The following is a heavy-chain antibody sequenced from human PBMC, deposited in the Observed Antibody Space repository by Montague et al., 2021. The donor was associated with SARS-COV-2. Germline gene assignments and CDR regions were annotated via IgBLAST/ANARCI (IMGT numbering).Heavy chain of an antibody. Sequence: QSGAEMKKPGESLRISCKVSGYIFIGHWITWVRQMPGKGLEWMGRIDPSDSYTYYSPSFQGHVSISVDKSISTAYLQWSSLKASDTAMYYCARRGRPYSGYTTGYFDYWGQGTLVTVSS. J-gene: IGHJ4*02. D-gene: IGHD5-12*01. CDR2: IDPSDSYT. CDR1: GYIFIGHW. V-gene: IGHV5-10-1*01. CDR3: ARRGRPYSGYTTGYFDY.